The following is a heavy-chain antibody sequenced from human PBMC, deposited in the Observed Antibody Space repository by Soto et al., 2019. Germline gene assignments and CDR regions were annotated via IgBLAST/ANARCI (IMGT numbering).Heavy chain of an antibody. CDR1: GFTFSSYS. V-gene: IGHV3-21*01. Sequence: EVQLVESGGGLVKPGGSLRLSCAASGFTFSSYSMNWVRQAPGKGLEWVSSISSSSSYIYYADSVKGRFTISRDNAKNSLYLQMNSLRAEDTAVYYCASDSSGWYEDDAFDSWGQGTMVTVSS. CDR3: ASDSSGWYEDDAFDS. CDR2: ISSSSSYI. D-gene: IGHD6-19*01. J-gene: IGHJ3*02.